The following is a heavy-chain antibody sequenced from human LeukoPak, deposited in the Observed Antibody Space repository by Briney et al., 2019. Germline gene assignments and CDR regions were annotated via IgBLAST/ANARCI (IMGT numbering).Heavy chain of an antibody. Sequence: SETLSLTCAVSGYSISSGYYRGWIRQPPGKGLEWIGSIYHSGSTYYNPSLKSRVTISVDTSKNQFSLKLSSVTAADTAVYYCARLRYSGSYYPLFDYWGQGTLVTVSS. CDR3: ARLRYSGSYYPLFDY. CDR2: IYHSGST. D-gene: IGHD1-26*01. CDR1: GYSISSGYY. J-gene: IGHJ4*02. V-gene: IGHV4-38-2*01.